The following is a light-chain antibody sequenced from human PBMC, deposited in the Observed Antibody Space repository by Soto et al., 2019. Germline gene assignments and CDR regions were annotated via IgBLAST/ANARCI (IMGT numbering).Light chain of an antibody. J-gene: IGLJ2*01. V-gene: IGLV1-40*01. CDR1: DSNIGASHD. CDR3: QSYGSGLSVV. CDR2: ETD. Sequence: QSVLTQPPSISGAPGQRVTITCTGSDSNIGASHDVNWYQHLPGAAPNLLIYETDNRPSGVPDRFSASRSGASASLAIDKLQTGDEGDYYCQSYGSGLSVVFGGGTKLTVL.